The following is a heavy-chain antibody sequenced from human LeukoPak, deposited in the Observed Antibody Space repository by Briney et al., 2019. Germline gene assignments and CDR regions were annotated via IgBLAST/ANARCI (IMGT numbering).Heavy chain of an antibody. J-gene: IGHJ4*02. CDR3: ARVLLWFGDKYYFDY. CDR1: GGTFSSYA. V-gene: IGHV1-69*13. CDR2: IIPIFGTA. D-gene: IGHD3-10*01. Sequence: ASVKVSCKASGGTFSSYAISWVRQAPGQGLEWMGGIIPIFGTANYAQKFQGRVTITADESTSTAYMELSSLRSEDTAVYYCARVLLWFGDKYYFDYWGQGTLVTVSS.